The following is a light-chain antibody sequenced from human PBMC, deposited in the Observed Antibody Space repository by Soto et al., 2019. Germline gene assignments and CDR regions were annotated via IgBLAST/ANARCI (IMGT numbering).Light chain of an antibody. CDR1: GSDVGGYKY. CDR2: EVS. J-gene: IGLJ1*01. V-gene: IGLV2-14*01. Sequence: QSVLTQPASVSGSPGQTISIPCTGTGSDVGGYKYVSWYQQHPGKAPKLIIYEVSWRPSGVSNRFSGSKSGNTASLTISGLQAEDEADYYCSPYSTSTTLGVFGTGTKVTVL. CDR3: SPYSTSTTLGV.